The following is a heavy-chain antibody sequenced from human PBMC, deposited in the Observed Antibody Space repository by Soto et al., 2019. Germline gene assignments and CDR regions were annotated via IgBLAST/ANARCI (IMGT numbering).Heavy chain of an antibody. CDR1: GGTFSSYA. CDR3: ARDEPSMITFGGVIYY. V-gene: IGHV1-69*01. Sequence: QVQLVQSGAEVKKPGSSVKVSCKASGGTFSSYAISWVRQAPGQGLEWMGGIIPIFGTANYAQKFQGRVTITADESTSTAYMELSSLRSEDTAVYYCARDEPSMITFGGVIYYWGQGTLVTVSS. J-gene: IGHJ4*02. D-gene: IGHD3-16*01. CDR2: IIPIFGTA.